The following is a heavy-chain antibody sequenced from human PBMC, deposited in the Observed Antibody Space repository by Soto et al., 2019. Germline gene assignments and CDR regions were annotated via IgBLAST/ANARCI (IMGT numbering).Heavy chain of an antibody. CDR1: GFTFSDHP. CDR3: VREGIGNYGAGFD. V-gene: IGHV3-21*02. CDR2: ITSGARYM. Sequence: EVQLMESGGGLVKPGGSLRLSFAASGFTFSDHPMLWVRQAPGEWLEWVSSITSGARYMYYADSVKGRFTISRDNVEKSLYLQMSSLTAEDTAVYYCVREGIGNYGAGFDWGQGTLVTVSS. J-gene: IGHJ4*02. D-gene: IGHD3-16*01.